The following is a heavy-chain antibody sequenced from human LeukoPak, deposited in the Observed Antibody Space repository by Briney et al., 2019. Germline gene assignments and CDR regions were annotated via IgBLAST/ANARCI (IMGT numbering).Heavy chain of an antibody. J-gene: IGHJ4*02. Sequence: PGRSLRLSCAASGFIFSTHGMHWIRQAPGKGLEWVALISHAGSNEYYAASVKGRFTISRDNSNNEFYLQMNSLRPEDTAVYYCAREGIADYGDYREGPYFDYWGQGTLVTVSS. CDR3: AREGIADYGDYREGPYFDY. V-gene: IGHV3-30*03. D-gene: IGHD4-17*01. CDR2: ISHAGSNE. CDR1: GFIFSTHG.